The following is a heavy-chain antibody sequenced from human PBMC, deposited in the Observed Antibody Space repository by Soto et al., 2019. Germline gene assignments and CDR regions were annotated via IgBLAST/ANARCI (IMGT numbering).Heavy chain of an antibody. J-gene: IGHJ4*02. D-gene: IGHD6-6*01. CDR3: TRDHEYSRSYDFDH. V-gene: IGHV3-49*03. Sequence: GGSLRLSCTTSGFTFSDYAMNWFRQAPGKGLEWIGFIRSRSYGATTEYAASVKGRFTISRDDSKSIAYLQMNSLRAEDTAFYYCTRDHEYSRSYDFDHWGQGTLVTVSS. CDR2: IRSRSYGATT. CDR1: GFTFSDYA.